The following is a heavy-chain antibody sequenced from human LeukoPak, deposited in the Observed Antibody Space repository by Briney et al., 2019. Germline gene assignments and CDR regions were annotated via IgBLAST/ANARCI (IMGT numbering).Heavy chain of an antibody. Sequence: GGSLRLSCTAFGFTFSSSSMNWVRQAPGKGLEWVSYISGGSSTTHYADSVKGRFTISRDNAKNSLYLQMNSLRDEDTALYYCARDYGYSSSFDYWGQGTLVTVSS. CDR2: ISGGSSTT. J-gene: IGHJ4*02. CDR1: GFTFSSSS. CDR3: ARDYGYSSSFDY. V-gene: IGHV3-48*02. D-gene: IGHD6-13*01.